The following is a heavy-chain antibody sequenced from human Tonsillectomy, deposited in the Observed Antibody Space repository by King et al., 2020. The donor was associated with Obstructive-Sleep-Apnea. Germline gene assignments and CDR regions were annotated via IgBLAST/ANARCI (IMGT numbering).Heavy chain of an antibody. CDR3: ARHGIRRSLGVAPYYFDY. J-gene: IGHJ4*02. Sequence: VQLQESGPGLVKPSETLSLTCTVSDGSISNYYWTWIRQPPGKGLEWIGYIYYSGRTNYNPSLKGRVTLSVDTSRNQFSLKLSSVTAADTALYYCARHGIRRSLGVAPYYFDYWGQGTLVTVSS. CDR2: IYYSGRT. CDR1: DGSISNYY. D-gene: IGHD3-3*01. V-gene: IGHV4-59*08.